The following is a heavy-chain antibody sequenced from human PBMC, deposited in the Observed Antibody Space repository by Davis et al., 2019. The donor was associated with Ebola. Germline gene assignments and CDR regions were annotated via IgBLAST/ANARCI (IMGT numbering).Heavy chain of an antibody. D-gene: IGHD1-26*01. CDR3: AALFSGSYLAYVDV. V-gene: IGHV4-61*08. CDR1: SGSVNSNVYS. CDR2: IYNRGTT. Sequence: MPSETLSLTCTVASGSVNSNVYSWNWIRQSPEKGREWIGFIYNRGTTNYNPSLNSRVTISKHTSRNQFSLELRSVTAAATAVYYCAALFSGSYLAYVDVWGQGTTVTVSS. J-gene: IGHJ6*02.